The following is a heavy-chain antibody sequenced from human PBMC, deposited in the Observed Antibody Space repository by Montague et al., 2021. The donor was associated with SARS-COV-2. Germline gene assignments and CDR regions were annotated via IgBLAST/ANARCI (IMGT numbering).Heavy chain of an antibody. CDR2: DHPSGST. CDR1: GGSITSNNW. D-gene: IGHD2-15*01. J-gene: IGHJ4*02. CDR3: AIVAGGCSSHGCYLDF. Sequence: SETLSLTCDVSGGSITSNNWWYCVRQSPEKGLEWIGEDHPSGSTNYNPSLISRVTTSVDESKNQFSLKENSVTAADTAVYFGAIVAGGCSSHGCYLDFWGQGTLVTVSS. V-gene: IGHV4-4*02.